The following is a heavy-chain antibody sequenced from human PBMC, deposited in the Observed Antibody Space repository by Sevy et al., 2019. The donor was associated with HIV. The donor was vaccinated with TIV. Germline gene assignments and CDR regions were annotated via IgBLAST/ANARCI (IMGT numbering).Heavy chain of an antibody. CDR1: GGSFSGYY. D-gene: IGHD2-8*02. CDR3: ARHCPGSGGSHAFDI. CDR2: ITQSGST. V-gene: IGHV4-34*01. J-gene: IGHJ3*02. Sequence: SETLSLTCAVYGGSFSGYYWSWIRQPPGKGLEWIGKITQSGSTNYNPSLKSRVTIPVDTSKNQFSLRLNSVTAADTAVFYCARHCPGSGGSHAFDIWGQGTMVTVSS.